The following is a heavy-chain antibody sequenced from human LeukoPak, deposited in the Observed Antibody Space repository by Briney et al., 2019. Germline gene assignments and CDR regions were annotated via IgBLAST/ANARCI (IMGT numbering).Heavy chain of an antibody. CDR2: IRSKAYGGTT. CDR3: TSFITMVWGVIRKLDY. CDR1: GFTFGDYA. V-gene: IGHV3-49*04. Sequence: PGGSLRLSCTASGFTFGDYAMSWVRQAPGKGLEWVGFIRSKAYGGTTEYAASVKGRFTISRDDSKSIAYLQMNSLKTEDTAVYYCTSFITMVWGVIRKLDYWGQGTLVTVSS. D-gene: IGHD3-10*01. J-gene: IGHJ4*02.